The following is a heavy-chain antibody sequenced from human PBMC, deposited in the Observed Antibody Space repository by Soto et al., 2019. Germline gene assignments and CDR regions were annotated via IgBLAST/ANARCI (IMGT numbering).Heavy chain of an antibody. CDR1: GDTFSTYT. V-gene: IGHV1-69*05. CDR2: IIPRSATS. CDR3: ASSNIAAAPYGMDV. J-gene: IGHJ6*02. Sequence: SVKVSCKASGDTFSTYTITWMRQAPGQGLEWMGGIIPRSATSNYAQKFQGRVTITRDTSASTAYMELSSLRSEDTAVYYCASSNIAAAPYGMDVWGQGTTVTVSS. D-gene: IGHD6-13*01.